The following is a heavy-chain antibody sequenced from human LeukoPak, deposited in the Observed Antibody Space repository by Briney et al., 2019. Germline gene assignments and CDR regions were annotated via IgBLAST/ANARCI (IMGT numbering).Heavy chain of an antibody. J-gene: IGHJ6*03. CDR1: GFTFSSYG. D-gene: IGHD6-13*01. V-gene: IGHV3-30*02. Sequence: PGGSLRLSCAASGFTFSSYGMHWVRQAPGKGLEWVAFIRYDGSNKYYADSVKGRFTISSDNSKNTLYLQMNSLRAEDTAVYYCAKVYITIAAAGTYYYYYYMDVWGKGTTVTVSS. CDR3: AKVYITIAAAGTYYYYYYMDV. CDR2: IRYDGSNK.